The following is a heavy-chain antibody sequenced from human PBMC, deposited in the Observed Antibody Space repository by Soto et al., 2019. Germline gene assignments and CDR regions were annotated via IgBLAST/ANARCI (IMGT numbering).Heavy chain of an antibody. CDR3: AHRVLRTVFGLVTTTAIYFDF. J-gene: IGHJ4*02. D-gene: IGHD3-3*01. Sequence: QITLNESGPTVVRPTETLTLTCRFSGFSLTTSGVGVGWIRQSPGQAPDWLAIIYWDDDKGYSASLKSRLTITKDTSKNQLGLTVSDLDPTDTATYYCAHRVLRTVFGLVTTTAIYFDFWDQGTPVAVSS. V-gene: IGHV2-5*02. CDR2: IYWDDDK. CDR1: GFSLTTSGVG.